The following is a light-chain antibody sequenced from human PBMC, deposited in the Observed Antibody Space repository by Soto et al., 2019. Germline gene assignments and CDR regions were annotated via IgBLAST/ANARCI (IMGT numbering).Light chain of an antibody. CDR3: QQYDNLPFT. CDR2: DAS. CDR1: QDISNY. V-gene: IGKV1-33*01. J-gene: IGKJ3*01. Sequence: DIQMTQSPSSLSASVGDRVTITCQASQDISNYLNWYQQKPGKAPKLLIYDASNLETGVPSRFSGSGSGTDFTFTIISLQDEDIATYYCQQYDNLPFTVGRGTKVDIK.